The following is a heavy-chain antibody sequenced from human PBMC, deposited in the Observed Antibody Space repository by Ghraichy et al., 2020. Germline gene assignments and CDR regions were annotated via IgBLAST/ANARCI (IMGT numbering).Heavy chain of an antibody. CDR2: IYHSGST. D-gene: IGHD6-13*01. J-gene: IGHJ6*03. CDR1: GGSISSGGYS. Sequence: SQTLSLTCAVSGGSISSGGYSWSWIRQPPGKGLEWIGYIYHSGSTYYNPSLKSRVAISVDRSKNQFSLKLSSVTAADTAVYYCARSSGRSSWPGAYYYYMDVWGKGTTVTVSS. CDR3: ARSSGRSSWPGAYYYYMDV. V-gene: IGHV4-30-2*01.